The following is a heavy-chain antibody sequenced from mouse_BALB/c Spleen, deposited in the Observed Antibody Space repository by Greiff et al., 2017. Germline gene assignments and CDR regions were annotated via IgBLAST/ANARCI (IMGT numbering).Heavy chain of an antibody. Sequence: VQLQQPGAELVKPGASVKLSCTASGFNIKDTYMHWVKQRPEQGLEWIGRIDPANGNTKYDPKFQGKATITADTSSNTAYLQLSSLTSEDTAVYYCARRGYYGSSFDYWGQGTTLTVSS. J-gene: IGHJ2*01. CDR3: ARRGYYGSSFDY. CDR2: IDPANGNT. CDR1: GFNIKDTY. D-gene: IGHD1-1*01. V-gene: IGHV14-3*02.